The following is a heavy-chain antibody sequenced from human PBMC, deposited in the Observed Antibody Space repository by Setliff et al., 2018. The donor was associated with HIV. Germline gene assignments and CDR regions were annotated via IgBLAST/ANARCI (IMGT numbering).Heavy chain of an antibody. CDR2: ISAYNGNT. D-gene: IGHD3-3*01. J-gene: IGHJ4*02. CDR1: GYTFTSYG. CDR3: ARDRRITVFGVVSVVPSKRTKTRSAFDY. V-gene: IGHV1-18*01. Sequence: ASVKVSCKASGYTFTSYGISWVRQAPGQGLEWMGWISAYNGNTNYAQKLQGRVTMTTDTSTSTAYMELRSLRSDDTAVYYCARDRRITVFGVVSVVPSKRTKTRSAFDYWGQGTLVTVSS.